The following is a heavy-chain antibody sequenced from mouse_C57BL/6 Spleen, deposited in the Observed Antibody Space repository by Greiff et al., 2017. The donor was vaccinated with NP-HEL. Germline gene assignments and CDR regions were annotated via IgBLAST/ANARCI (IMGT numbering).Heavy chain of an antibody. CDR1: GYAFTNYL. D-gene: IGHD1-1*01. V-gene: IGHV1-54*01. J-gene: IGHJ1*03. CDR2: INPGSGGT. Sequence: VQLQQSGAELVRPGTSVKVSCKASGYAFTNYLIEWVKQRPGQGLEWIGVINPGSGGTNYNEKFKGMATLTADKSSSTAYMQLSSLTSEDSAVYFCARGTVVRGYFDVWGTGTTVTVSS. CDR3: ARGTVVRGYFDV.